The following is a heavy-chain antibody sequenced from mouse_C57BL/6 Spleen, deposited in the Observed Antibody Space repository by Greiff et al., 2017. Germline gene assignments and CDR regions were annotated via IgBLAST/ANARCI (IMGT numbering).Heavy chain of an antibody. CDR2: IYPGSGST. D-gene: IGHD1-1*01. CDR3: ARKGGLLRGYYAMDY. Sequence: QVQLQQPGAELVKPGASVKMSCKASGYTFTSYWITWVKQRPGQGLEWIGDIYPGSGSTNYNEKFKSKATLTVDTSSSTAYMKLSSLTSEDSAVYYCARKGGLLRGYYAMDYWGQGTSVTVSS. V-gene: IGHV1-55*01. J-gene: IGHJ4*01. CDR1: GYTFTSYW.